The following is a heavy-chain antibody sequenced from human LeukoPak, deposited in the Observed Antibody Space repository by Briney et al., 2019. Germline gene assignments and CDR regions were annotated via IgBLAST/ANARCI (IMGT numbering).Heavy chain of an antibody. CDR2: INPNSGGT. CDR3: ARDLVLRYFDWLSPGY. J-gene: IGHJ4*02. V-gene: IGHV1-2*02. CDR1: GYTFTGYY. Sequence: GASVKVSCKASGYTFTGYYMHWVRQAPGQGLEWVGWINPNSGGTNYAQKFQGRVTMTRDTSISTAYMELSRLRSDDTAVYYCARDLVLRYFDWLSPGYWGQGTLVTVSS. D-gene: IGHD3-9*01.